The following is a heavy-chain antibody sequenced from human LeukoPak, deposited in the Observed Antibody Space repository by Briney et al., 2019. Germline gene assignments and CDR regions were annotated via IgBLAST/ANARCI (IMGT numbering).Heavy chain of an antibody. CDR1: GYTFTDYY. D-gene: IGHD4-11*01. CDR3: ATTSNRARYFDF. Sequence: ASVKVSCKVSGYTFTDYYIHWVQQAPGKGLEWMGLVDPEDGETIYAQKFQGRVTITADTSTDTAYMELSSLRSEDTAMYYCATTSNRARYFDFWGQGTLVTVSS. V-gene: IGHV1-69-2*01. CDR2: VDPEDGET. J-gene: IGHJ4*02.